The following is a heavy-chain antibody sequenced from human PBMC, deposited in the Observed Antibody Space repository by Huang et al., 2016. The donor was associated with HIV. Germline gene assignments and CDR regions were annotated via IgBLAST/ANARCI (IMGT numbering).Heavy chain of an antibody. CDR3: AKDLTYTFGRHFDY. D-gene: IGHD3-3*01. J-gene: IGHJ4*02. V-gene: IGHV3-30*02. CDR2: IRYDGNNY. CDR1: GFTFGSFG. Sequence: QVQLVESGGGVVQPGGSLRLSCSASGFTFGSFGMHWVRQAPGKGLEWVVFIRYDGNNYYYADSVRGRFTISRDNSKDTLYLQMTRLRPDDSAVYYCAKDLTYTFGRHFDYWGRGTLVTVSS.